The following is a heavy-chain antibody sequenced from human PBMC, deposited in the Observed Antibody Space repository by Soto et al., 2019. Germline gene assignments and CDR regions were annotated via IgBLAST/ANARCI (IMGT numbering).Heavy chain of an antibody. J-gene: IGHJ4*02. D-gene: IGHD6-13*01. CDR1: GFTFSSYG. CDR2: IWYDGSNK. CDR3: ARPSIAAAGTSLAPLDY. V-gene: IGHV3-33*01. Sequence: QVQLVESGGGVVQPGRSLRLSCAASGFTFSSYGMHWVRQAPGKGLEWVAVIWYDGSNKYYADSVKGRFTISRDNSKNTKYLQMNSRNAEETAVYYCARPSIAAAGTSLAPLDYWGQGTLVTVSS.